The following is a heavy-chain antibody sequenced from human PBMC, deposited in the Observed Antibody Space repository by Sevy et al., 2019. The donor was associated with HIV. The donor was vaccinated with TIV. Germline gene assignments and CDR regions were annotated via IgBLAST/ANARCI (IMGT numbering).Heavy chain of an antibody. CDR2: ISNCGTTI. Sequence: GGSLRLSCAASGFTFTSYEMNWVRQAPGKGLEWLSYISNCGTTIYYSDSVKGRFTISRDNARNSLYLQMSSLRAEDTAVYYCAGDLPPSATTVPPFDCWGQGTLVTVSS. V-gene: IGHV3-48*03. CDR3: AGDLPPSATTVPPFDC. J-gene: IGHJ4*02. D-gene: IGHD4-17*01. CDR1: GFTFTSYE.